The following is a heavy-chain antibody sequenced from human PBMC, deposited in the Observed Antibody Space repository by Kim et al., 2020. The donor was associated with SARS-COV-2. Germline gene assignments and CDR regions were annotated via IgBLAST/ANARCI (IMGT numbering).Heavy chain of an antibody. CDR1: GGSISSSSYY. D-gene: IGHD1-1*01. J-gene: IGHJ6*02. V-gene: IGHV4-39*07. Sequence: SETLSLTCTVSGGSISSSSYYWGWIRQPPGKGLEWIGRIYYSGSTYYNPSLKSRDTISVDTSKNQFSLKLSSVPAADTAVYYWARDPRNERHYGMDVWGPGTTVTVSS. CDR3: ARDPRNERHYGMDV. CDR2: IYYSGST.